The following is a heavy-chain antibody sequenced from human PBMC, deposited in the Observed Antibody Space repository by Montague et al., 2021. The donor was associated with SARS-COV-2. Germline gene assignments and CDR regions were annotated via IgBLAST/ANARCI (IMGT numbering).Heavy chain of an antibody. CDR3: ARDRRIVGALYYYYGMDV. D-gene: IGHD1-26*01. Sequence: SLRLSCAASGFTVSSNYMSWVRQAPGKGLEWVSVIYSGGSTYYADSVKGRITISRDNSKNTLYLQMNSLRAEDTAVYYCARDRRIVGALYYYYGMDVWGQGTTVTVSS. V-gene: IGHV3-53*01. J-gene: IGHJ6*02. CDR2: IYSGGST. CDR1: GFTVSSNY.